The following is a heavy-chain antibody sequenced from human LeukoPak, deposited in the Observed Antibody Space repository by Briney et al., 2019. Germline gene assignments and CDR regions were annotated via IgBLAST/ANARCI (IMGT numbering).Heavy chain of an antibody. CDR2: IYYSGRT. CDR3: ARGQKYRNGYTVTELGSGYFAY. D-gene: IGHD5-18*01. J-gene: IGHJ4*02. V-gene: IGHV4-59*01. CDR1: GGSFSGYY. Sequence: SETLSLTCAVYGGSFSGYYWSWIRQTPGKGLEWIGYIYYSGRTNYNPSLKSRVTISVDTSKNQFSLTLSSVTTADTAVYYCARGQKYRNGYTVTELGSGYFAYWGQGTLVTVSS.